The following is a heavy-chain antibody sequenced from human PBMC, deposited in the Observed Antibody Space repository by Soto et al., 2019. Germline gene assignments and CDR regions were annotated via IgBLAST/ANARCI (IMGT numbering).Heavy chain of an antibody. CDR3: AAVDTAMALDY. CDR1: GGSISSGGYY. V-gene: IGHV4-31*03. CDR2: IYYSGST. Sequence: PSETLSLTCTVSGGSISSGGYYWSWIRQHPGKGLEWIGYIYYSGSTYYNPSLNSRVTISVDTSKNQFSLKLSSVTAADTAVYYCAAVDTAMALDYWGQGTLVTVSS. J-gene: IGHJ4*02. D-gene: IGHD5-18*01.